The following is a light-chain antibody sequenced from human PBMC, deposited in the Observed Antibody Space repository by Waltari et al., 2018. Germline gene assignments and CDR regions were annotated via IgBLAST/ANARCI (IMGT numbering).Light chain of an antibody. Sequence: SSELTQDPAVSVAMGQTVRITCQGDSLRSYYASWYQQRPGQAPILVIYDKHNRPPGVPDRFSGSSSHNTGSLTITGAQAEDEASYYCHSRDASGVAGSFGGGTKLTVL. J-gene: IGLJ2*01. CDR3: HSRDASGVAGS. CDR2: DKH. V-gene: IGLV3-19*01. CDR1: SLRSYY.